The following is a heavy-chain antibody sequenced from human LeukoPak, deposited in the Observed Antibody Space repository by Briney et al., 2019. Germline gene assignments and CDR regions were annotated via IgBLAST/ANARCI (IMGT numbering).Heavy chain of an antibody. Sequence: PGGSLRLSCAASGFTFSDYYMSWIRQAPGKGLEWVSHISDSGRTIYYADSVKGRFTISRDNAKNSLYLQMNSLRAEYTAVYYCASQYYYAMGVWGQGTTVTVSS. CDR2: ISDSGRTI. CDR1: GFTFSDYY. V-gene: IGHV3-11*01. J-gene: IGHJ6*02. CDR3: ASQYYYAMGV.